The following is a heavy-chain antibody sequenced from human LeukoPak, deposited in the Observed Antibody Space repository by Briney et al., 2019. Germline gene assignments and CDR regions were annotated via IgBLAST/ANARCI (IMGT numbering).Heavy chain of an antibody. Sequence: SETLSLTYTVPGGSISSHYWSWIRQPPGKGLEWIAYIYYTGTTNYNPSLKSRVTISVDTSKNQFSLRLSSVTAADTAVYYCARQGIDAFDIWGQGTLVTVSS. CDR3: ARQGIDAFDI. J-gene: IGHJ3*02. CDR1: GGSISSHY. CDR2: IYYTGTT. V-gene: IGHV4-59*08.